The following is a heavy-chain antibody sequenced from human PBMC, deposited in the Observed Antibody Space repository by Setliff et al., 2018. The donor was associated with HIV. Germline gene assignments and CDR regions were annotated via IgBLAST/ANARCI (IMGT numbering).Heavy chain of an antibody. CDR1: GFTFSDHY. CDR2: IQSKIDGGTA. V-gene: IGHV3-15*01. J-gene: IGHJ5*02. Sequence: PGGSLRLSCAASGFTFSDHYMNWVRQAPGKGLEWVGRIQSKIDGGTADYAAPVKGRFTISRDDSKNTLYLQMNSLKIEDTAMYYCTSRPPNSSSRRFDPWGQGTLVTVSS. D-gene: IGHD6-13*01. CDR3: TSRPPNSSSRRFDP.